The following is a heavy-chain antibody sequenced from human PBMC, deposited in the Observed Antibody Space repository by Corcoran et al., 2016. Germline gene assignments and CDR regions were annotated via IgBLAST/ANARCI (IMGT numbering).Heavy chain of an antibody. CDR2: INPSGGST. CDR3: ARDAIAATQWGLLGFGGQAADY. V-gene: IGHV1-46*01. CDR1: GYTFTSYY. J-gene: IGHJ4*02. D-gene: IGHD3-10*01. Sequence: QVQLVQSGAEVKKPGASVKVSCKASGYTFTSYYMHWVRQAPGQGLEWMGIINPSGGSTSYAQKFQGRVTMTRDTSTSTVYMELRSLRAEDTAVYYCARDAIAATQWGLLGFGGQAADYWGQGTLVTVSS.